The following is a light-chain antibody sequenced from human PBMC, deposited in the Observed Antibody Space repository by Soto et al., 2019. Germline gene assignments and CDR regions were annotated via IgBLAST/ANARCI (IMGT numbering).Light chain of an antibody. CDR3: QQYNSYRK. J-gene: IGKJ1*01. Sequence: DIQMTQSPSTLSASVGDRVTITCRASQSISSWLAWYQQKPGKAPKLLIYDASRLESGVPSRFSGSGSGTEFTLTISSLQPDDFATYYCQQYNSYRKCGQGTKGDIK. CDR2: DAS. V-gene: IGKV1-5*01. CDR1: QSISSW.